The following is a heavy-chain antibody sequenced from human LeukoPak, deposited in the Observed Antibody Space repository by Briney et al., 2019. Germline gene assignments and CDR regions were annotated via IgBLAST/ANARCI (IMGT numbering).Heavy chain of an antibody. V-gene: IGHV3-72*01. CDR3: TRTMGGGYSPFDY. D-gene: IGHD1-26*01. J-gene: IGHJ4*02. CDR2: ARNKANSYST. CDR1: GFTLSGHY. Sequence: GGTLRLSCAAFGFTLSGHYMDWVRQAPGKGLEWVGRARNKANSYSTEYAASVKGRFTISRDDSENSLWLQMNSLKTEDTAVYYCTRTMGGGYSPFDYWGQGTLVTVSS.